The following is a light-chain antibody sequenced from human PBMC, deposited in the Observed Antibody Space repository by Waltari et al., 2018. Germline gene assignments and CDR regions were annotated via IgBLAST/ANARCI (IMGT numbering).Light chain of an antibody. V-gene: IGLV3-10*01. J-gene: IGLJ2*01. Sequence: SYELTQPPSVSVSPGPPARITCPGDALPYKYGHWYQQKSDQAPVLFNYEDNKRRSGIPERFSGSSSGTMVTLTISGAQVEDEGDYYCYSTYRTGKQRVFGGGTKLTVL. CDR3: YSTYRTGKQRV. CDR2: EDN. CDR1: ALPYKY.